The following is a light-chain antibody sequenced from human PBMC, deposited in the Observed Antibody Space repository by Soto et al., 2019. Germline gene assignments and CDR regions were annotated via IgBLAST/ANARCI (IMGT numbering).Light chain of an antibody. Sequence: QSVLTQPPSVSGAPGQRVTISCTGSSSNIGAGYDVHWYQQLPGTAPKLLVHGNSNRPSGVPDRFSGSKSGTSASLAITGLQAADEGDYYCQSYDSSPRNWVLFGGGTKLTVL. J-gene: IGLJ2*01. V-gene: IGLV1-40*01. CDR1: SSNIGAGYD. CDR3: QSYDSSPRNWVL. CDR2: GNS.